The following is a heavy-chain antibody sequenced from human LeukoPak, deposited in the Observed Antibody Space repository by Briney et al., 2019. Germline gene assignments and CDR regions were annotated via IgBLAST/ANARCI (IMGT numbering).Heavy chain of an antibody. D-gene: IGHD2-2*01. CDR1: GFTFDNYA. V-gene: IGHV3-30*04. J-gene: IGHJ4*02. CDR2: ISYDGSNK. Sequence: GGSLRLSCAASGFTFDNYAMSWVRQTPGKGLEWVAVISYDGSNKYYADSVKGRFTISRDNSKNTLFLQMNSLRAEDAAVYYCARDYCDRTSCLPGFDYWGQGTLVTVSS. CDR3: ARDYCDRTSCLPGFDY.